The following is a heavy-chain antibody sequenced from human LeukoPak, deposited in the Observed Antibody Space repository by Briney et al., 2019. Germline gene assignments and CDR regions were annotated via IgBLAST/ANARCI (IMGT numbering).Heavy chain of an antibody. Sequence: GRSLRLSCAASGFTFSSYGMHWVRRAPGKGLEWVAVIWYDGSNKYYADSVKGRFTISRDNSKNTLYLQMNSLRAEDTAVYYCGIEISGFPDYWGQGTLVTVSS. D-gene: IGHD6-19*01. CDR3: GIEISGFPDY. CDR2: IWYDGSNK. J-gene: IGHJ4*02. V-gene: IGHV3-33*01. CDR1: GFTFSSYG.